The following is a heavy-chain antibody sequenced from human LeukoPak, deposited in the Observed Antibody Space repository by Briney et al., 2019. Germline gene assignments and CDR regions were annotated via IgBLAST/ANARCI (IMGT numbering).Heavy chain of an antibody. D-gene: IGHD3-16*02. Sequence: SETLSLTCTVSGGSISPYYWSWIRQPPDKGLEWIGYIYYSGSTNSNPSPKSRVTISVDTSKNQFSLKLNSVTAADTAVYYCARGGMITFGGVIATDFDYWGQGTLVTVSS. CDR3: ARGGMITFGGVIATDFDY. J-gene: IGHJ4*02. CDR1: GGSISPYY. CDR2: IYYSGST. V-gene: IGHV4-59*12.